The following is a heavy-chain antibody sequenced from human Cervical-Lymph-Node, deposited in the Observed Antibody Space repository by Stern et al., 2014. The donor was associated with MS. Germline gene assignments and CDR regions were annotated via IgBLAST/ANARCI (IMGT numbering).Heavy chain of an antibody. J-gene: IGHJ5*02. V-gene: IGHV3-21*01. CDR2: ISSSSSYI. CDR3: ARDNPYSGSYYNWFDP. D-gene: IGHD1-26*01. CDR1: GFTFSSYS. Sequence: EVQLVESGGGLVKPGGSLRLSCAASGFTFSSYSMNWVRQAPGKGLEWVSSISSSSSYIYYADSVKGRFTISRDNAKNSLYLQMNSLRAEDTAVYYCARDNPYSGSYYNWFDPWGQGTLVTVSS.